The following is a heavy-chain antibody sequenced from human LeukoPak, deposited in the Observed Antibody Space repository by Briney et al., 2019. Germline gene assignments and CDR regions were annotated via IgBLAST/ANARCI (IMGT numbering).Heavy chain of an antibody. CDR1: GFPFHNYW. D-gene: IGHD3-22*01. CDR3: ARERAVIVVGFDL. CDR2: VSYDGTNI. Sequence: GGSLRLSCATSGFPFHNYWMTWVRQAPGKGLEWLAVVSYDGTNIYYADSVKGRFTISRDNSNNTLYLQMNSLRIEDTAVYYCARERAVIVVGFDLWGQGTLVSVSS. J-gene: IGHJ4*02. V-gene: IGHV3-30*01.